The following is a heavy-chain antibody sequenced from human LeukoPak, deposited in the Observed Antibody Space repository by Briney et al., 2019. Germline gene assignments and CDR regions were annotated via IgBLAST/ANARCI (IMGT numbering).Heavy chain of an antibody. Sequence: PGGSLRPSGEASGFTFTSYAMGWFGRAPGKGLKGASGISGSGGSTYYADSVKGRFTISRDNPKNTLYLQMNSLRVEDTAVYYCAKAPPDEFHYYGMDVWGQGTTVTVSS. CDR2: ISGSGGST. CDR1: GFTFTSYA. V-gene: IGHV3-23*01. D-gene: IGHD3-10*01. J-gene: IGHJ6*02. CDR3: AKAPPDEFHYYGMDV.